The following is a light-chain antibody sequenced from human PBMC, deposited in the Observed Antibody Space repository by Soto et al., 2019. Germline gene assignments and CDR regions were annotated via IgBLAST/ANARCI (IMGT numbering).Light chain of an antibody. Sequence: DIQLTQSPSFLSASVGDRVTITCRASQGISNSLVWYQQKPGEAPKPLIYATSTLQSGVPSRFSGSGSGTEFTLTISSLQPEDFATYYCQQLKSYPFTFGPGTKVDIK. CDR2: ATS. CDR1: QGISNS. CDR3: QQLKSYPFT. V-gene: IGKV1-9*01. J-gene: IGKJ3*01.